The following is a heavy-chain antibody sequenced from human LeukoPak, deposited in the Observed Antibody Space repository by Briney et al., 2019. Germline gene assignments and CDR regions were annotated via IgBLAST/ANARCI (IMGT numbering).Heavy chain of an antibody. J-gene: IGHJ5*02. CDR2: ISSSSSYI. CDR1: GFTFSSYS. D-gene: IGHD7-27*01. CDR3: ARDLGGDQLGKFDP. Sequence: PGGSLRLSCAASGFTFSSYSMNWVRQAPGKGLEWVSSISSSSSYIYYADSVKGRFTISRDNAKNSLYLQMNSLRAEDTAVYYCARDLGGDQLGKFDPWGQGTLVTVSS. V-gene: IGHV3-21*01.